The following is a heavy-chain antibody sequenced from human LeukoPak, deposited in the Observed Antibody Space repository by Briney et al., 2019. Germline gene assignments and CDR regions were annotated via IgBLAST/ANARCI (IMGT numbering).Heavy chain of an antibody. J-gene: IGHJ4*02. D-gene: IGHD2-21*02. CDR1: GFTFSSNA. CDR3: AREPKNCGGDCYVLLDS. Sequence: TGGSLRLSCAASGFTFSSNAMSWVGQAPGKGLEWVSVITGRGATTYYAASVKGRFTISRDNSKNTLHLQMNSLRSEDTAVYYCAREPKNCGGDCYVLLDSWGQGTLVTVSS. CDR2: ITGRGATT. V-gene: IGHV3-23*01.